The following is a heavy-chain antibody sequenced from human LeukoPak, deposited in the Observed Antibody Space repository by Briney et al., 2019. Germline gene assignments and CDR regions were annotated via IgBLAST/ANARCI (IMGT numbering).Heavy chain of an antibody. Sequence: GGSLRLSCAASGFTFSSYGMHWVRQAPGKGLEWVAFIRYDGSNKYYADSVKGRFTISRDNSKNTLYLQMNSLRAEDTAVYYCAKDRTALRFLEWLFDFDYWGQGTLVTVPS. CDR3: AKDRTALRFLEWLFDFDY. V-gene: IGHV3-30*02. D-gene: IGHD3-3*01. CDR2: IRYDGSNK. CDR1: GFTFSSYG. J-gene: IGHJ4*02.